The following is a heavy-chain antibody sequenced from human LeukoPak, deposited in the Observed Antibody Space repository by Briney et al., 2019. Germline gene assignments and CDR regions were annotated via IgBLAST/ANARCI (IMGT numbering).Heavy chain of an antibody. CDR2: ISSSGSTI. CDR1: GFTFSSYE. Sequence: GGSLRLSCAASGFTFSSYEMNWVRQAPGKGLEWVSYISSSGSTIYYADSVKGRFTISRDNAKNSLYLQMNSLRAEDTAVYYCARSRLRYFDWLYYFDYWGQGTLVTVSS. J-gene: IGHJ4*02. D-gene: IGHD3-9*01. V-gene: IGHV3-48*03. CDR3: ARSRLRYFDWLYYFDY.